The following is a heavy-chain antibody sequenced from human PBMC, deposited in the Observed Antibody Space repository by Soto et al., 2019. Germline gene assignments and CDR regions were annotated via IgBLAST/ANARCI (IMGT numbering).Heavy chain of an antibody. Sequence: QVHLVQSGAEVKKPGVSVKVSCKASGYTFSNYYMHWVRQVPGHGLEWMGIINPSGGGTTYAQRFRGRLTVTRDTSTSTVYLELNRLRSDDTAIYFCARAPQYGSAGYYYNFWGQGTLVTVSS. V-gene: IGHV1-46*01. CDR3: ARAPQYGSAGYYYNF. CDR2: INPSGGGT. D-gene: IGHD3-10*01. CDR1: GYTFSNYY. J-gene: IGHJ4*02.